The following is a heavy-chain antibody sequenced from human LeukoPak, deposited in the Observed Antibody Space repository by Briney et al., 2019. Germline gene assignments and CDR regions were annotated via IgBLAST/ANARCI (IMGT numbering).Heavy chain of an antibody. Sequence: PSETLSLTCTVSGDSITGYYWGWIRQPPGKWLEWIGNIYYTGNTYYNASLKSRVTISVDTSKNQFSLKLSSVTAADTAVYYCARGIAAAGRVSPPRKKNNWFDPWGQGTLVTVSS. D-gene: IGHD6-13*01. CDR1: GDSITGYY. J-gene: IGHJ5*02. CDR3: ARGIAAAGRVSPPRKKNNWFDP. CDR2: IYYTGNT. V-gene: IGHV4-39*07.